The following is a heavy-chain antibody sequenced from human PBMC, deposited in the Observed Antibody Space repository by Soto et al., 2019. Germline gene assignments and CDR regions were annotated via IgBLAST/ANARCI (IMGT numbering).Heavy chain of an antibody. D-gene: IGHD6-13*01. J-gene: IGHJ4*02. Sequence: QVQLQESGPGLVKPSQTLSLTCTVSGGSISSGGYYWSWIRQHPGKGLEWIGYIYYSGSTYYNPSLKSRVTISVDTSKNQFSRKLSSVTAADTAVYYCARLGRAAAGISLVDYWGQGTLVTVSS. CDR1: GGSISSGGYY. CDR2: IYYSGST. CDR3: ARLGRAAAGISLVDY. V-gene: IGHV4-31*03.